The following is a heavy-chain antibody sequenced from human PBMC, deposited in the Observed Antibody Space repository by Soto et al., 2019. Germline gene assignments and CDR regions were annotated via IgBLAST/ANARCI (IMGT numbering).Heavy chain of an antibody. CDR3: ARVLVPAALSPYYYYYYGMDV. Sequence: ASVKVSCKASGYTFTSYSISWVRQAPGQGLEWMGWISAYNGNTNYAQKLQGRVTMTTDTSTSTAYMELRSLRSDDTAVYYCARVLVPAALSPYYYYYYGMDVWGQRTTVTVSS. CDR2: ISAYNGNT. CDR1: GYTFTSYS. J-gene: IGHJ6*02. D-gene: IGHD2-2*01. V-gene: IGHV1-18*04.